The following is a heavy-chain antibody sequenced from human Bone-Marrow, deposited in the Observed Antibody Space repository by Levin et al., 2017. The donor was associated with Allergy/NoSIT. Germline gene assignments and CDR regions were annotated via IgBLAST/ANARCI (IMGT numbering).Heavy chain of an antibody. Sequence: GESLKISCKGSGYNFNTKWIVWVRQVPGKGLEWMGTIYPGDSDTRYSPSFQGQVTLSVDKSLNTAYLQWSKLTTSETAIYYCARELARAEYSSSTGRRRYGMDVWGQGTTVIVSS. CDR1: GYNFNTKW. D-gene: IGHD2/OR15-2a*01. J-gene: IGHJ6*02. CDR2: IYPGDSDT. V-gene: IGHV5-51*01. CDR3: ARELARAEYSSSTGRRRYGMDV.